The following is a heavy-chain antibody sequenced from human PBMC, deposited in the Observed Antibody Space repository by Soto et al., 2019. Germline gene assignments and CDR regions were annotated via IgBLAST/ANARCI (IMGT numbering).Heavy chain of an antibody. J-gene: IGHJ6*02. D-gene: IGHD4-4*01. CDR2: IYSGGST. CDR1: GFTVSSNY. Sequence: GGSLRICSAASGFTVSSNYMIWVRQAPGKGLEWVSVIYSGGSTYYADSVKGRFTISRDISKNTLYLQVNSLRAEVTAVYYCARPYSNFIDYYYGLDVWGQGTTVTVSS. V-gene: IGHV3-53*01. CDR3: ARPYSNFIDYYYGLDV.